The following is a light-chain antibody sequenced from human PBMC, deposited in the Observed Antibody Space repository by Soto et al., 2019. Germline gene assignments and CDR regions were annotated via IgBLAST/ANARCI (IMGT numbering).Light chain of an antibody. CDR1: SSNIGSNT. J-gene: IGLJ3*02. Sequence: QSVLTQAPSASGTPGQRVTISCSGSSSNIGSNTVTWYQQVPGTAPKLLIYSNDQRPSGVPDRFSGSKSDTSASLAIAGLQSEDEADYYCAAWDDSLNGWVFGGGTKLTVL. CDR3: AAWDDSLNGWV. V-gene: IGLV1-44*01. CDR2: SND.